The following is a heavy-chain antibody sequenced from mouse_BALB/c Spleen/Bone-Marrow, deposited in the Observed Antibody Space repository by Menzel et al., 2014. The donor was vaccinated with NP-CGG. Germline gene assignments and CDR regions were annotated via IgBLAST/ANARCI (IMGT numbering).Heavy chain of an antibody. J-gene: IGHJ2*02. V-gene: IGHV1-69*02. CDR2: IYPSDSYT. CDR1: GYTFTSYW. CDR3: TRSYGSSYEYYCEY. D-gene: IGHD1-1*01. Sequence: QVQLQQSGAELVRPGASVKLSCKASGYTFTSYWINWVKQRPGQGLEWIGNIYPSDSYTNYNQKFKDKATLTVDKSSSTAYMQLSSPTSEDSAVYYCTRSYGSSYEYYCEYWGQGPSLTVSS.